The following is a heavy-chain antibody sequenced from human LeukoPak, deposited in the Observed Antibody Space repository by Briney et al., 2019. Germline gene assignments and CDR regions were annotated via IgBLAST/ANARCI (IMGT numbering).Heavy chain of an antibody. D-gene: IGHD2-15*01. CDR3: ARDHRLGYCSGGSCYSGFDY. CDR1: GFTFSSYS. Sequence: GGSLRLSCAASGFTFSSYSMNWVRQAPGKGLECVSSISSSSSYIYYADSVKGRFTISRDNAKNSLYLQMNSLRAEDTAVYYCARDHRLGYCSGGSCYSGFDYWGQGTLVTVSS. CDR2: ISSSSSYI. V-gene: IGHV3-21*01. J-gene: IGHJ4*02.